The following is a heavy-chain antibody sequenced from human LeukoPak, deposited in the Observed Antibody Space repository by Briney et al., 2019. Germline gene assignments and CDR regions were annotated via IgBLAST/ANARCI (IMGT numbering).Heavy chain of an antibody. CDR2: IGVSGIHT. CDR3: ARDLSLLGLDD. D-gene: IGHD7-27*01. CDR1: GLNFRIHG. Sequence: PGGTLRLSCAASGLNFRIHGINWVRQAPGKGLEWVSAIGVSGIHTYFADSVRGRFSISRDDSRNTVYLQMNSLRAGDTALYFCARDLSLLGLDDWGQGTLVTVSS. J-gene: IGHJ4*02. V-gene: IGHV3-23*01.